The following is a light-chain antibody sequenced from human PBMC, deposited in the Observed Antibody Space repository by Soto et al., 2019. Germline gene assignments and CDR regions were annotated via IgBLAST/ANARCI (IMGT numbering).Light chain of an antibody. CDR3: QQLNSYLPLT. J-gene: IGKJ4*01. Sequence: DIQLTQSPSFLSASVGDRVTITCRASQGISSYLAWYQQKPGKAPKLLIYAASTLQSGVPSRFSGSGSGTEFTLTISSPQPEDFATYYCQQLNSYLPLTFGGGTKVEIK. V-gene: IGKV1-9*01. CDR2: AAS. CDR1: QGISSY.